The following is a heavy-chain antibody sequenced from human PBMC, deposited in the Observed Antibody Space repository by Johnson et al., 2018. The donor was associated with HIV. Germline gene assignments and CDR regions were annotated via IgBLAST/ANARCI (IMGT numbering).Heavy chain of an antibody. D-gene: IGHD2-2*02. CDR1: GFTFSSYA. CDR2: ISYDGSNK. V-gene: IGHV3-30*04. CDR3: AREKYTIDAFDI. J-gene: IGHJ3*02. Sequence: QVQLVESGGGVVQPGGSLRLSCAASGFTFSSYAMHWVRQAPGKGLEWVAVISYDGSNKYYADSVKGRFTISRDNSKNTLYLQMNSLRAEDTAVYYCAREKYTIDAFDIWGQGTMVTVSS.